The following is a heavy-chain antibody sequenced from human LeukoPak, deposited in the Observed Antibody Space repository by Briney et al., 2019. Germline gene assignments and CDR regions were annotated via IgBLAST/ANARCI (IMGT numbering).Heavy chain of an antibody. D-gene: IGHD4-23*01. V-gene: IGHV3-11*04. CDR2: ISSSGSTI. CDR1: GFTFSDYY. Sequence: GGSLRLSCAASGFTFSDYYMSWIRQAPGQGLEWVSYISSSGSTIYYADSVKGRFTISRDNAKNSLYLQMNSLRAGDTAVYYCARGHEEGGKEAIDYWGQGTLVTVSS. J-gene: IGHJ4*02. CDR3: ARGHEEGGKEAIDY.